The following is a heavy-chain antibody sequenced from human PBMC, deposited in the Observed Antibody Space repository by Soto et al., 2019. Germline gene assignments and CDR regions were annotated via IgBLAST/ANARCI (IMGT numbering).Heavy chain of an antibody. CDR3: TAEIGLQSLFDL. Sequence: EVQLVESGGGLVKPGGSLRLSCAASGFTFSNAWMSWVRQAPGKGLEWVGRIKSKTDGGTTDYAAPVKGRFTISRDDSKNTLYLQMNSLKAEDTAVYYSTAEIGLQSLFDLWGRGTLVTVSS. V-gene: IGHV3-15*01. D-gene: IGHD5-12*01. CDR2: IKSKTDGGTT. CDR1: GFTFSNAW. J-gene: IGHJ2*01.